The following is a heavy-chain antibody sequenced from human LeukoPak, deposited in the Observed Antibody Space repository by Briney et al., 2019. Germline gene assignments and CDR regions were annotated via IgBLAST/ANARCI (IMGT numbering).Heavy chain of an antibody. CDR2: ISSSGSTI. CDR3: ARAQSFYYYGMDV. Sequence: NPGGSLRLSCAASGFTFSSYEMNWVRQAPGKGLEWVSYISSSGSTIYYADPVKGRFTISRDNAKNSLYLQMNSLRAEDTAVYYCARAQSFYYYGMDVWGQGTTVTVSS. D-gene: IGHD4-11*01. V-gene: IGHV3-48*03. J-gene: IGHJ6*02. CDR1: GFTFSSYE.